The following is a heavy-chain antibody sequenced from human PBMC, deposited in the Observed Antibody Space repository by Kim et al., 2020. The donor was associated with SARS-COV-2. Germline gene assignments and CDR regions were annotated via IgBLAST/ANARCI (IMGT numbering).Heavy chain of an antibody. Sequence: GGSLRLSCAASGFTFSNYVMTWVRQAPGEGLEWVSTISDSAGDTYYTDSVKGRFTISRDNSKNTLYLQMNSLRVEDTAVYYCAKEKHQQLVRFLFYQGMDVWGQGTTVIVSS. D-gene: IGHD6-13*01. CDR3: AKEKHQQLVRFLFYQGMDV. J-gene: IGHJ6*02. V-gene: IGHV3-23*01. CDR1: GFTFSNYV. CDR2: ISDSAGDT.